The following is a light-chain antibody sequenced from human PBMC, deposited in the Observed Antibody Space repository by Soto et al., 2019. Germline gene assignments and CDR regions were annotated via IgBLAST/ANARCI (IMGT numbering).Light chain of an antibody. V-gene: IGKV1-5*03. Sequence: DIQMTQSPSTLSGSVGDRVTITCRASQTISSWLAWYQQKPGKAPKLLIYKASTLKSGVPSRFSGSGSGTEFTLTISSLQPDDFAVYYCQQYHSWPYTFGPGTKLEIK. J-gene: IGKJ2*01. CDR1: QTISSW. CDR2: KAS. CDR3: QQYHSWPYT.